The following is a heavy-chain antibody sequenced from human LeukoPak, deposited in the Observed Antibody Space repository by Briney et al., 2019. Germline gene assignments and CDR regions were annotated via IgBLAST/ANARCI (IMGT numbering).Heavy chain of an antibody. CDR2: ISSSSSYI. CDR1: GFTFSTHS. J-gene: IGHJ5*02. CDR3: ARPVSSYWFDP. Sequence: GGSLRLSCAASGFTFSTHSMNWVRQAPGKGLEWVSSISSSSSYIYYADSVKGRFTISRDNAKNSLYLQMNSLRAEDTAVYYCARPVSSYWFDPWGQGTLVTVSS. V-gene: IGHV3-21*01. D-gene: IGHD3-10*01.